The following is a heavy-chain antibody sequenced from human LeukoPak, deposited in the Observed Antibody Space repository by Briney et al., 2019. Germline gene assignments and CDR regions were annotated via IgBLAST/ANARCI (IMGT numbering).Heavy chain of an antibody. CDR2: ISWNIGII. CDR1: VLRSDEYA. D-gene: IGHD3-10*01. J-gene: IGHJ4*02. V-gene: IGHV3-9*01. Sequence: SPRLARAPSVLRSDEYAMWWCPNAPGEGLERVSGISWNIGIIGYSDSVRGRFTISRDNAKNSLYLQMNSLRAEDTALYYCAKDRDYYASLDYWGQGTLVTVSS. CDR3: AKDRDYYASLDY.